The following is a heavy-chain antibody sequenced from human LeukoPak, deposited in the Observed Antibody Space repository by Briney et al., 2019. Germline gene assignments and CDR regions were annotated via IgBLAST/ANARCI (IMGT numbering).Heavy chain of an antibody. CDR3: ARVGSKWGAFDI. Sequence: SETLSLTCTVSGGSIRSYYWSWIRQPAGKGLEWIGRIYTSGSTNYDPSLKSRVTMSVDTSKNQFSLKLNSVTAADTAIYYCARVGSKWGAFDIWGQGTMVTASS. D-gene: IGHD7-27*01. CDR2: IYTSGST. CDR1: GGSIRSYY. J-gene: IGHJ3*02. V-gene: IGHV4-4*07.